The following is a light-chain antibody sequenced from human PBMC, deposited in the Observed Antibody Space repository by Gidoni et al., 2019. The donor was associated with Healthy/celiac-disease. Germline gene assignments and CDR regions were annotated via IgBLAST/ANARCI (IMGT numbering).Light chain of an antibody. V-gene: IGKV3-11*01. CDR3: QQRSNWPPLGT. J-gene: IGKJ3*01. Sequence: EIVLTQSPATLSLSPGERATLSCRASQSVSSYLAWYQQKPGQAPRLLIYDASNRATGIPARFSGSESGTDFTLTISSLEPEDFAVYYCQQRSNWPPLGTVGPGTKVDIK. CDR2: DAS. CDR1: QSVSSY.